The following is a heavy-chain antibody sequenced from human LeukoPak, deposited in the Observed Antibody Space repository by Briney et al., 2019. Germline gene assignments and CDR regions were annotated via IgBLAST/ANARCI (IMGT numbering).Heavy chain of an antibody. CDR3: ARAGLYSGSGLDY. CDR2: ISNGGGYI. Sequence: PGGSLRLSCAASGFIFSSYNMNWVRQAPGKGLEWVSSISNGGGYIYYEDSVKGRFTISRDNAKNSLYLQMNSLRAEDTAVYYCARAGLYSGSGLDYWGQATLVTVSS. CDR1: GFIFSSYN. J-gene: IGHJ4*02. V-gene: IGHV3-21*01. D-gene: IGHD5-12*01.